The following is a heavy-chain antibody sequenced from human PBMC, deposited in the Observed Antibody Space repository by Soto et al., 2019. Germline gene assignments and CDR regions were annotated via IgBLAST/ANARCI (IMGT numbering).Heavy chain of an antibody. CDR3: PKSYNERYFDY. Sequence: LLFSYAASGFTFNRYAMNWVRQAPGKGLEWVSGISGSGGSTNYADSVKGRVTISRDNSKKMLYLQMNSLRAEDTAMYYCPKSYNERYFDYWGQGILVSGS. J-gene: IGHJ4*02. V-gene: IGHV3-23*01. CDR2: ISGSGGST. CDR1: GFTFNRYA. D-gene: IGHD1-26*01.